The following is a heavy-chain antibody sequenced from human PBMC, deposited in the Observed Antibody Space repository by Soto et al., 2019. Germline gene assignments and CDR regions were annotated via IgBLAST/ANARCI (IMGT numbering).Heavy chain of an antibody. J-gene: IGHJ3*02. D-gene: IGHD2-15*01. Sequence: PSETLSLTCIVSDDFISSYYWSLIRQPPGKGLEWIGFIYYSGSTNYNPSLKSRVTISVDTSKNQFSLKLTSVTAADTAVYYCARVGRYCSGGSCYVDAFDIWGQGTMVTVSS. CDR2: IYYSGST. CDR3: ARVGRYCSGGSCYVDAFDI. CDR1: DDFISSYY. V-gene: IGHV4-59*12.